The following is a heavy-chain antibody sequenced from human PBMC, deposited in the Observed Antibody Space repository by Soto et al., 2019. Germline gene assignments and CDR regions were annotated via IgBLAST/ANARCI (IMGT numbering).Heavy chain of an antibody. J-gene: IGHJ4*02. CDR2: IYYSGST. D-gene: IGHD3-22*01. V-gene: IGHV4-31*03. Sequence: SETLSLTCTVSGGSISSGGYYWSWIRQHPGKGLEWIGYIYYSGSTYYNPSLKSRVTISVDTSKNQFSLKLSSVTAADTAVYYCAREVYYYDCSGYYAFYDYWGQGTLVTVSS. CDR1: GGSISSGGYY. CDR3: AREVYYYDCSGYYAFYDY.